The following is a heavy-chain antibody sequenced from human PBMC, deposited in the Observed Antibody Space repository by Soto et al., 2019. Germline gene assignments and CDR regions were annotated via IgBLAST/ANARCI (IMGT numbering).Heavy chain of an antibody. D-gene: IGHD6-6*01. CDR1: GDFIGSGDYY. CDR3: ARSLSSSSGYFDP. V-gene: IGHV4-30-4*01. Sequence: QVHLQESGPGLLKPSQTLSLTCDVSGDFIGSGDYYWTWIRQPPGKGLEYIGYIYKTGKTYYNPSLKSPPFNSLDPSKSQFFLRLTSVTAADTAMYYCARSLSSSSGYFDPWGQGPWSPSPQ. CDR2: IYKTGKT. J-gene: IGHJ5*02.